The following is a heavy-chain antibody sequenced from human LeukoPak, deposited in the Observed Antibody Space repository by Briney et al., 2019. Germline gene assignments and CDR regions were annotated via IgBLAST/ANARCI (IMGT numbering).Heavy chain of an antibody. CDR1: GYSISSGYY. CDR3: ARRWGDFWSGYYDY. CDR2: IYHSGST. V-gene: IGHV4-38-2*01. J-gene: IGHJ4*02. Sequence: PSETLSLTCAVSGYSISSGYYWGWIRQPPGKGLEWIGSIYHSGSTYYNPSLKSRVTISVDTSKNQFSLKLSSVTAADTAVYYCARRWGDFWSGYYDYWGQGTLVTVSS. D-gene: IGHD3-3*01.